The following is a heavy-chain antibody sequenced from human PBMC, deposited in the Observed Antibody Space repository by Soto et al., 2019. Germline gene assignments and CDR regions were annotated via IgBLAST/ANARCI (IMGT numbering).Heavy chain of an antibody. V-gene: IGHV4-39*01. CDR2: IYYSGST. Sequence: PSETLSLTCTVSGGSISSSIYYWGWIRQPPGKGLEWIGSIYYSGSTYYNPSLKSRVTISVDTSKNQFSLKLSSVTAADTAVYYCARPSRDDFWSGYFPDWLDPWGQGTLVTVSS. CDR1: GGSISSSIYY. CDR3: ARPSRDDFWSGYFPDWLDP. J-gene: IGHJ5*02. D-gene: IGHD3-3*01.